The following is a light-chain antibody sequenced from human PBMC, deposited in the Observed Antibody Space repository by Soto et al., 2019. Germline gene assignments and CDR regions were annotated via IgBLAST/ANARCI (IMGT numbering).Light chain of an antibody. Sequence: IQMTQSPSTLSASVGDRVTISCRPSQSITSWLAWYQQKPGKAPKLLMYDASSLHSGVPSRFSGSGSGTEFTLTISSMQPDDFATYYCQQYNGYPWTFGQGTKVDIK. V-gene: IGKV1-5*01. CDR2: DAS. CDR1: QSITSW. CDR3: QQYNGYPWT. J-gene: IGKJ1*01.